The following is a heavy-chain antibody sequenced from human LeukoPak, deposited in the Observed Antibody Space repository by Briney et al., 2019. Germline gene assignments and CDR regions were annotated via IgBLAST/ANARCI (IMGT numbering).Heavy chain of an antibody. CDR2: IHYSGNT. Sequence: SETLSLTCTVSGGSFSSSGFYYSWIRQHPGKGLEWIGYIHYSGNTYYNPSLKGRVTISLDTSKNQFSLKLSSVTAADTAVYYCARGGYCSTTRCYWADAYHFDYWGQGTVVTVSS. J-gene: IGHJ4*02. V-gene: IGHV4-31*03. CDR1: GGSFSSSGFY. CDR3: ARGGYCSTTRCYWADAYHFDY. D-gene: IGHD2-2*01.